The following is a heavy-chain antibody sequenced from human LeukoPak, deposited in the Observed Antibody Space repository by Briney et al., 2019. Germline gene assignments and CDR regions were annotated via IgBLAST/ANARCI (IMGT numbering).Heavy chain of an antibody. CDR2: IYHSGST. V-gene: IGHV4-30-2*01. CDR3: ARVRDAYNLDY. D-gene: IGHD5-24*01. Sequence: PSETLSLTCAVSGGSISSGGYSWSWIRQPPGKGLEWIGYIYHSGSTYYNPSLKSRVTISVDRSKNQFSLKLSSVTAADTAVYYCARVRDAYNLDYWGQGTLVTVSS. CDR1: GGSISSGGYS. J-gene: IGHJ4*02.